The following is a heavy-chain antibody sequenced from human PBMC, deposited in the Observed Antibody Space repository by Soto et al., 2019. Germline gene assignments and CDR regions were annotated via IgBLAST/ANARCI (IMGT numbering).Heavy chain of an antibody. CDR1: GGTFSSYA. Sequence: GASVKVSCKASGGTFSSYAISWVRQAPGQGLEWMGGIIPIFGTANYAQKFQGRVTITADKSTSTAYMELSSLRSEDTAVYYCAKSSYGNRYYYGMDVWGQGTTVTVSS. J-gene: IGHJ6*02. CDR3: AKSSYGNRYYYGMDV. V-gene: IGHV1-69*06. D-gene: IGHD5-18*01. CDR2: IIPIFGTA.